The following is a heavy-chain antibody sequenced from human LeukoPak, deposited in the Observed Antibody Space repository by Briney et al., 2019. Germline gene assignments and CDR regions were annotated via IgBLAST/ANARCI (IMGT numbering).Heavy chain of an antibody. Sequence: PGGSLRLSCAASGFTFSSYSMNWVRQAPGKGLEWVSSISSSSSYIYYADSVRGRFTISRDNAKNSLYLQMNSLRAEDTAVYYCARAVYGFDAFDIWGQGTMVTVSS. J-gene: IGHJ3*02. CDR1: GFTFSSYS. D-gene: IGHD4-17*01. CDR3: ARAVYGFDAFDI. CDR2: ISSSSSYI. V-gene: IGHV3-21*01.